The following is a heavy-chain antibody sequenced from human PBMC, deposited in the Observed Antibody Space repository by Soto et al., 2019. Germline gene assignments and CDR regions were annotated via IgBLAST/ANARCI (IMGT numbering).Heavy chain of an antibody. Sequence: WTWIRQQPGKGLEWIGYIYYSGSTYYNPSLKSRVTISVDTSKNQFSLKLSSVTAADTAVYYCARVCGGDCHYGMDVWGQGTTVTVSS. J-gene: IGHJ6*02. D-gene: IGHD2-21*02. CDR2: IYYSGST. CDR3: ARVCGGDCHYGMDV. V-gene: IGHV4-31*02.